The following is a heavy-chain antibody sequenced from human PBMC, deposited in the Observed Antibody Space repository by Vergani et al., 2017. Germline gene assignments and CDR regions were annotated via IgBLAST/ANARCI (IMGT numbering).Heavy chain of an antibody. J-gene: IGHJ4*02. V-gene: IGHV1-69*04. CDR1: GGTFSSYA. CDR2: IIPILGIA. CDR3: ARVSDSGYNDY. D-gene: IGHD5-12*01. Sequence: QVLLVQSGAEVKKPGASVKVSCKASGGTFSSYAISWVRQAPGQGLEWMGRIIPILGIANYAQKFQGRVTITADKSTSTAYMELSSLRSEDTAVYYCARVSDSGYNDYWGQGTLVTVSS.